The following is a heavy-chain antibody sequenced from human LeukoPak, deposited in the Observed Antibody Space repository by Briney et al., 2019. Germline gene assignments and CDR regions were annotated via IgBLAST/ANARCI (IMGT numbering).Heavy chain of an antibody. CDR1: GGTLSRYA. J-gene: IGHJ3*02. CDR2: IMSIVAKA. D-gene: IGHD4-17*01. Sequence: TVKVSCKASGGTLSRYAINWGRQAPGQGPEWMGRIMSIVAKANYAQKFQGRVTITADKSTSTAYMELSSLRTEDTAVYYCARGNREMLSDYGDYPDAFDMWGQGTLVSLSA. CDR3: ARGNREMLSDYGDYPDAFDM. V-gene: IGHV1-69*04.